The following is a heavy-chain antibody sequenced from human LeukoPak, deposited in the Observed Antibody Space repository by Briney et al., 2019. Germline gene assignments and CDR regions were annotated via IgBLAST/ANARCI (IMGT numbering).Heavy chain of an antibody. CDR1: GGSISSSNYY. V-gene: IGHV4-39*07. CDR3: ARGGGYSYVEYFQH. CDR2: INHSGST. D-gene: IGHD5-18*01. Sequence: SETLSLTCTVSGGSISSSNYYWSWIRQPPGKGLEWIGEINHSGSTNYNPSLKSRVTISVDTSKNQFSLKLSSVTAADTAVYYCARGGGYSYVEYFQHWGQGTLVTVSS. J-gene: IGHJ1*01.